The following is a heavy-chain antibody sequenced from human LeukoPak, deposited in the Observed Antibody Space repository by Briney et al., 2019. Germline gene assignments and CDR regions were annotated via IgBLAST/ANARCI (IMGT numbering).Heavy chain of an antibody. D-gene: IGHD3-22*01. CDR3: ARVSGQVVVITTEAFDI. J-gene: IGHJ3*02. Sequence: PGGSLRLSCAASGFTFSSYSMNWVRQAPGKGLEWVSSISSSSSYIYYADSVKGRFSISRDNSKNTVYLQMSSLRAEDTAVYYCARVSGQVVVITTEAFDIWGQGTMVTVSS. V-gene: IGHV3-21*01. CDR2: ISSSSSYI. CDR1: GFTFSSYS.